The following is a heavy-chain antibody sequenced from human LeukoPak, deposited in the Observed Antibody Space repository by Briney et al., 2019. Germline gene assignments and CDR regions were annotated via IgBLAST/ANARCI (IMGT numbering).Heavy chain of an antibody. CDR2: IDWDDDT. D-gene: IGHD6-6*01. J-gene: IGHJ4*02. Sequence: SGPAPVKTTQTPTLTLPFSWVLLRPYGIFVRRVPHPPGEAPGWVARIDWDDDTYYSTSLKTRLTISKDTSKNQVVLTMINMDPVDTATYYCARTSYSSSSVFFDYWGQGTLVTVSS. V-gene: IGHV2-70*11. CDR1: WVLLRPYGIF. CDR3: ARTSYSSSSVFFDY.